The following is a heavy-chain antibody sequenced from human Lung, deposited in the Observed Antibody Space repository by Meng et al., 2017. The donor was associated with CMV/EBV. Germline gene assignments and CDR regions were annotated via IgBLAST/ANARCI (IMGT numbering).Heavy chain of an antibody. V-gene: IGHV1-69*05. CDR1: GGTFSNYP. CDR3: ATEGPLNWFDR. J-gene: IGHJ5*02. Sequence: SXXVSCKASGGTFSNYPVSWVRHAPGLGLEWMGGFNPIFGTPNYAQKFQGRLTITTDESTSTAYMALNSLRSEDTAVYYCATEGPLNWFDRWGQGTLVTVSS. CDR2: FNPIFGTP.